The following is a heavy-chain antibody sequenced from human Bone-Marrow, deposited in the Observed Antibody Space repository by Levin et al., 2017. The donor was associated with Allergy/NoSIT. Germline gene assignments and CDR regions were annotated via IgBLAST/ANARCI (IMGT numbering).Heavy chain of an antibody. Sequence: SETLSLTCAVYGGSFSGYYWSWIRQPPGKGLEWIGEINHSGSTNYNPSLKSRVTISVDTSKNQFSLKLSSVTAADTAVYYCARRGSSGIRTLDYWGQGTLVTVSS. CDR2: INHSGST. D-gene: IGHD3-22*01. V-gene: IGHV4-34*01. CDR3: ARRGSSGIRTLDY. J-gene: IGHJ4*02. CDR1: GGSFSGYY.